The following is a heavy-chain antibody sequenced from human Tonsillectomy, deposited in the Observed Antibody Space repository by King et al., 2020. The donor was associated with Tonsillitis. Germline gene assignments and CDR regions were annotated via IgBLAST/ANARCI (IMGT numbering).Heavy chain of an antibody. Sequence: SLKSRVTISVDTSKNQFSLRLSSVTAADTAVYYCAREIAYFDLWGRGTLVT. CDR3: AREIAYFDL. V-gene: IGHV4-34*01. J-gene: IGHJ2*01.